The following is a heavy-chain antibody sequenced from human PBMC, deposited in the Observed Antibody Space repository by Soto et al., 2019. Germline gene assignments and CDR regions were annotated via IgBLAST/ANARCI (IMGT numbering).Heavy chain of an antibody. V-gene: IGHV3-33*01. Sequence: QVQLVESGGNVVQPGRSLRLSCAASGFHFSSHGMHWVRQAPGKGLEWVAHLWAGGKYAYYAYSVKGRFTISSDQSKKTLYMQMNSLEAEETAVYYCARAAQQLADYGMDVWGQGPRVTVSS. CDR1: GFHFSSHG. J-gene: IGHJ6*02. CDR2: LWAGGKYA. CDR3: ARAAQQLADYGMDV. D-gene: IGHD6-13*01.